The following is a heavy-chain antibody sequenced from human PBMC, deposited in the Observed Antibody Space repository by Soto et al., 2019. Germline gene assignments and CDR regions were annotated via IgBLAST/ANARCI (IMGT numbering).Heavy chain of an antibody. Sequence: QLQLQESGPGLVKPSETLSLTCTVSGGSISSSNYYWGWIRQPPGKGLEWIGSIYYSGSTYYNPSLKSLVTISVDTSKNQFSLKLSSVTAAYTAVYYCMRHSTVTTVYFQHWGQGTLVTVSS. J-gene: IGHJ1*01. V-gene: IGHV4-39*01. D-gene: IGHD4-17*01. CDR2: IYYSGST. CDR3: MRHSTVTTVYFQH. CDR1: GGSISSSNYY.